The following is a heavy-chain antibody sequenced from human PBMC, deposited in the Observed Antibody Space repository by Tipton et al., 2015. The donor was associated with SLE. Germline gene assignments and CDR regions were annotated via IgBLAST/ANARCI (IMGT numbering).Heavy chain of an antibody. CDR2: IYDSGGT. CDR3: ARANGIVGGQVPYWYFDL. Sequence: GLVKPSETLSLTCTVSGGSISSYSWTWIRQSPGKGLEWIGYIYDSGGTNYNPSLESRVSIPLDTSKNQFSLKLSSVSAADTAVYYCARANGIVGGQVPYWYFDLWGRGTLVTVSS. J-gene: IGHJ2*01. D-gene: IGHD1-26*01. V-gene: IGHV4-59*13. CDR1: GGSISSYS.